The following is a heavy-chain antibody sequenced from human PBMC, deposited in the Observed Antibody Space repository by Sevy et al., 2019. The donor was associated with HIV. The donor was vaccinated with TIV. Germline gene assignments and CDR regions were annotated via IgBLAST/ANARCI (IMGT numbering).Heavy chain of an antibody. CDR2: IKPDGSDK. V-gene: IGHV3-7*01. J-gene: IGHJ4*02. CDR3: ARLSSPMPDSGWYDFFDH. CDR1: GFTFRTYW. D-gene: IGHD6-19*01. Sequence: PGGSLRLSCAASGFTFRTYWMSWVRQAPGKGLEWVANIKPDGSDKNYMDSVKGRFTISRDNAKNSLYLHVSSLRAEDTAVYYCARLSSPMPDSGWYDFFDHWGQGTLVTVSS.